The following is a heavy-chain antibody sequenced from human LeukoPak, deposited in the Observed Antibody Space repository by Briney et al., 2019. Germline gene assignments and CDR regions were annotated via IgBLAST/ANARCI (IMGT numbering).Heavy chain of an antibody. CDR3: ARVWGYCSSTSCYSLYYYGMDV. J-gene: IGHJ6*02. D-gene: IGHD2-2*02. Sequence: ASVKVSCKASGYTFTSYYTHWVRQAPGQGLEWMGIINPSGGSTSYAQKFQGRVTMTRDTSTSTVYMELSSLRSEDTAVYYCARVWGYCSSTSCYSLYYYGMDVWGQGTTVTVSS. CDR2: INPSGGST. V-gene: IGHV1-46*01. CDR1: GYTFTSYY.